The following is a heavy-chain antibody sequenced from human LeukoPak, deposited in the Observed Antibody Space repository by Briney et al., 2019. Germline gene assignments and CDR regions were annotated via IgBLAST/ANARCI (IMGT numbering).Heavy chain of an antibody. CDR3: SRDYYLDGYPYFDY. V-gene: IGHV4-59*01. J-gene: IGHJ4*02. CDR2: IYYSGST. Sequence: SETLSLTCTVPGGSISNYYWSWSWQPPGKGLEWMGFIYYSGSTNYNPSLKSRVTISVATSKNQFCLKLISVTGAVTAVYYSSRDYYLDGYPYFDYWGQRTLVTVSS. CDR1: GGSISNYY. D-gene: IGHD5-24*01.